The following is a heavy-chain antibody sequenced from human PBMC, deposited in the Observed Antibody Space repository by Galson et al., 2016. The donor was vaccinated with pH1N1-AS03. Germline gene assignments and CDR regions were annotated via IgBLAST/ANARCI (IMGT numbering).Heavy chain of an antibody. CDR1: GYTFTNYD. CDR3: ARAPTKYYEILTGYYRVWFDP. D-gene: IGHD3-9*01. Sequence: SVKVSCKASGYTFTNYDINWVRQAPGQGLEWMGWMNPDTGNAGYAEKFRGRVTMTRNTSISTAYMELSSLRSEDTAVYYCARAPTKYYEILTGYYRVWFDPWGQGTLVAVSS. V-gene: IGHV1-8*01. CDR2: MNPDTGNA. J-gene: IGHJ5*02.